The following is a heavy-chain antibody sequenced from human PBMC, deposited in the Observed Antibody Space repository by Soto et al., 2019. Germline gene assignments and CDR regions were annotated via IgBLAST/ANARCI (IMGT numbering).Heavy chain of an antibody. Sequence: GGSLRLSCAASGFTFSSYAMSWVRQAPGKGLEWVSAISGSGGSTYYADSVKGRFTISRDNSKNTLYLQMNSLRAEDTAVYYCAKAPPFTMIVVDLPDDYFDYWGQGTLVTVSS. J-gene: IGHJ4*02. CDR3: AKAPPFTMIVVDLPDDYFDY. CDR2: ISGSGGST. V-gene: IGHV3-23*01. CDR1: GFTFSSYA. D-gene: IGHD3-22*01.